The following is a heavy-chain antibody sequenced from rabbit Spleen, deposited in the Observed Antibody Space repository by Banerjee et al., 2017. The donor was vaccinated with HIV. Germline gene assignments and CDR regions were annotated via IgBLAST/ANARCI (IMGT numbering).Heavy chain of an antibody. D-gene: IGHD4-1*01. Sequence: QEQLKETGGGLVKPGGTLTLSCKASGIDLMSIAMSWVRQAPGKGLEWIGDINTGRVSTAYASWAKGRFTISKTSSTTVTLQMTSLTAADTATYFCARRGSDWGDDLWGPGTLVTVS. CDR3: ARRGSDWGDDL. CDR1: GIDLMSIAM. CDR2: INTGRVST. V-gene: IGHV1S45*01. J-gene: IGHJ4*01.